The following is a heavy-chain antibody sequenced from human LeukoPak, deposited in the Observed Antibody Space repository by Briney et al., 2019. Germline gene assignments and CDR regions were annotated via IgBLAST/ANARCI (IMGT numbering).Heavy chain of an antibody. D-gene: IGHD6-19*01. CDR2: VYYSGST. V-gene: IGHV4-59*01. Sequence: SETLSLTCTVSGGSISSYYWSWIRQPPGKGLEWIGYVYYSGSTNYNPSLKSRVTISVDTSKNQFSLKLSSVTAADTAVYYCARDLGVYSSGLYVFDPWGQGTLVTVSS. CDR1: GGSISSYY. J-gene: IGHJ5*02. CDR3: ARDLGVYSSGLYVFDP.